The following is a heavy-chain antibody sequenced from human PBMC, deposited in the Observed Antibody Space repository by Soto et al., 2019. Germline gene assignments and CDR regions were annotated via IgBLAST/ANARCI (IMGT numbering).Heavy chain of an antibody. CDR1: GFTFSIFA. V-gene: IGHV3-23*01. D-gene: IGHD1-1*01. CDR3: AKAVSLDSTVDLGY. J-gene: IGHJ4*02. Sequence: GGSLRLSCAASGFTFSIFAMSWVRQSPGKGLEWVSTISGSGGSTYYADAVKGRFTISRDNSMGTLYLQMKSLRVEDTAIYYCAKAVSLDSTVDLGYWGQGTLVTVSS. CDR2: ISGSGGST.